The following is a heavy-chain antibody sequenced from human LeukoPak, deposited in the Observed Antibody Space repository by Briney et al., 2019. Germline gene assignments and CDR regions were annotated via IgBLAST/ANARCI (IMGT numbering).Heavy chain of an antibody. CDR2: INNDDVGT. V-gene: IGHV3-74*01. J-gene: IGHJ3*02. CDR3: AGPAYYYGSGSQDAFDI. Sequence: GGSLRLSCAASGFALSSYWIHWVRQAPGKGLVWLSRINNDDVGTTYADSVKGRFTISRDNAKNTLYLQMNSLRAEDTAVYYCAGPAYYYGSGSQDAFDIWGQGTKVTVSS. CDR1: GFALSSYW. D-gene: IGHD3-10*01.